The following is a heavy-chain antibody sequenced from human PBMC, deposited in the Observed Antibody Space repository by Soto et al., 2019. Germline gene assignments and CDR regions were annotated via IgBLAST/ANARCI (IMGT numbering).Heavy chain of an antibody. Sequence: SETLSLTCTVSGGSISSGDHYWSWIRQPPGKGLEWIGYMYYSGSTYFNPSLKSRVTISVDTSKNQFSLKLGSVTAADTAVYYCARRSYYGSYGLDVWGQGTTVTVSS. V-gene: IGHV4-30-4*01. CDR2: MYYSGST. J-gene: IGHJ6*02. CDR3: ARRSYYGSYGLDV. CDR1: GGSISSGDHY. D-gene: IGHD3-10*01.